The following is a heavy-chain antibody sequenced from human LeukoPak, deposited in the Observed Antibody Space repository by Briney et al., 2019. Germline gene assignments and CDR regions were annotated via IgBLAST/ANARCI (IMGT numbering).Heavy chain of an antibody. V-gene: IGHV3-48*04. CDR2: ISSSSSTI. D-gene: IGHD6-13*01. CDR1: RFSFSTSG. CDR3: ARGTAAVYFDH. J-gene: IGHJ4*02. Sequence: GGSLRLSCAASRFSFSTSGMNWVRQAPGKGLEWVSYISSSSSTIYYADSVKGRFTISRDNAKNSLYLQMNSLRAEDTAVYYCARGTAAVYFDHWGQGILVTVSS.